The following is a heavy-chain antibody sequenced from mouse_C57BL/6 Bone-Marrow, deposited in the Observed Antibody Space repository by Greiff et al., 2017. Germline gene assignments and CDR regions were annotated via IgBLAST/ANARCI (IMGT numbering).Heavy chain of an antibody. J-gene: IGHJ2*01. CDR3: ARDRAYDYDYDDGAYYLDY. CDR2: IAPETGGT. V-gene: IGHV1-15*01. Sequence: VQLQESGAELVRPGASVTLSCKASGYTFTDYEMPWVKQTPVTGLEWIGAIAPETGGTAYNQKFKGTAILTADTYSSTAYMELRGQTSEDSAGYYCARDRAYDYDYDDGAYYLDYWGQGTTLTGSS. D-gene: IGHD2-4*01. CDR1: GYTFTDYE.